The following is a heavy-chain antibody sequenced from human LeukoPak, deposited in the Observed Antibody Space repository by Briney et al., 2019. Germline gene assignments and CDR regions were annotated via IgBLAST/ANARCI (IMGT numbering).Heavy chain of an antibody. CDR2: INPNSGGT. D-gene: IGHD6-6*01. CDR3: ARDVEYSSSPTFDY. CDR1: GYIFTSYH. J-gene: IGHJ4*02. V-gene: IGHV1-2*02. Sequence: ASVNVSCKASGYIFTSYHMHWVRQAPGQGLEWMGWINPNSGGTNYAQKFQGRVTMTRDTSISTAYMELSRLRSDDTAVYYCARDVEYSSSPTFDYWGQGTLVTVSS.